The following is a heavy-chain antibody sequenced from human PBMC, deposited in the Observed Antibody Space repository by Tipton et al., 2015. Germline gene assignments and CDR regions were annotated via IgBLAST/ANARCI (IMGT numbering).Heavy chain of an antibody. V-gene: IGHV4-59*01. CDR3: ARDLEHGMDV. CDR1: GGSISRYY. CDR2: ISFSDTT. J-gene: IGHJ6*02. Sequence: TLYLTCTVSGGSISRYYWSWFRQPPGKGLEWIGYISFSDTTHYNPSLKSRITISLNTSKNQFSLKMSSVTAADTAVYFCARDLEHGMDVWGHGTSVSVS.